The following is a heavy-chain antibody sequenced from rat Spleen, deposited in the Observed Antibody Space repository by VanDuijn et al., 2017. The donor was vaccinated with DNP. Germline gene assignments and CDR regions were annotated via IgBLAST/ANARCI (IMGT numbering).Heavy chain of an antibody. CDR3: ARGGRSYFDY. CDR1: GFTFSTYG. J-gene: IGHJ2*01. Sequence: EVQLVETGGGLVQPGRSLKLSCVASGFTFSTYGMNWFRQAPGKGLEWVASITSSGGDSYYPDSVKGRFTISRDNAKNTLYLQMNSLRSEDTASYYCARGGRSYFDYWGQGVMVTVSS. D-gene: IGHD1-11*01. CDR2: ITSSGGDS. V-gene: IGHV5-31*01.